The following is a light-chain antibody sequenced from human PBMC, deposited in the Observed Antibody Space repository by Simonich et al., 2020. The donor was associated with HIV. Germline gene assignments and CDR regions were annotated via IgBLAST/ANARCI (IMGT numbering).Light chain of an antibody. CDR2: GAS. CDR3: QQRSNWYT. J-gene: IGKJ2*01. V-gene: IGKV3-11*01. CDR1: QSVAIN. Sequence: EIVMTQSPATLSVSPGERATLSCRTSQSVAINLAWYQQKPGQAPRLLIYGASSRATGIPARFSGSGSGTDFTRTISSLEPEDFAVYYCQQRSNWYTFGQGTKLEIK.